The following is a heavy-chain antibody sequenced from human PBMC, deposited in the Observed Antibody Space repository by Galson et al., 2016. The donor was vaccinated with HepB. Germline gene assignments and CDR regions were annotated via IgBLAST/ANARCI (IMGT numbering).Heavy chain of an antibody. V-gene: IGHV5-51*01. J-gene: IGHJ4*02. D-gene: IGHD2-15*01. CDR1: GYNFNKYW. CDR2: IYPGDSDT. CDR3: ARGEGGGWSLDS. Sequence: QSGAEVKQPGESLKISCTGSGYNFNKYWIAWVRQMPGKGLEWLGLIYPGDSDTSYGPPFQGPVTISADTSISTGYLQWSSLKSSDTAIYFCARGEGGGWSLDSWGQGTLVTVSS.